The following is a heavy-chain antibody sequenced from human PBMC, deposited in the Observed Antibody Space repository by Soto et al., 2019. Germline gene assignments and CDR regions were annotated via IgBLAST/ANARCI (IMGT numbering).Heavy chain of an antibody. Sequence: GGAPKLSPVGSGFPLRSFLVHLVRQVPGKGLMWVSQIGSDGRPTTYADSVKGRFTISRDNARNTLYLQMNSLRADDTAMYYCVRDYDSSGFNSGHWGQGTLVTV. D-gene: IGHD3-22*01. CDR2: IGSDGRPT. CDR1: GFPLRSFL. CDR3: VRDYDSSGFNSGH. V-gene: IGHV3-74*03. J-gene: IGHJ1*01.